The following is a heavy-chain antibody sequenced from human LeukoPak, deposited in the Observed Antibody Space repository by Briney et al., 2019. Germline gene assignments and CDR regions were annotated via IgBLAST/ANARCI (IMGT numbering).Heavy chain of an antibody. CDR1: GYTFTSYG. V-gene: IGHV1-18*01. D-gene: IGHD6-19*01. Sequence: ASVKVSCKASGYTFTSYGISWVRQAPGQGLEWMGWISAYNGNTNYAQKFQGRVTITADESTSTAYMELSSLRSEDTAVYYCARGIGIAVAGIAYWGQGTLVTVSS. CDR3: ARGIGIAVAGIAY. J-gene: IGHJ4*02. CDR2: ISAYNGNT.